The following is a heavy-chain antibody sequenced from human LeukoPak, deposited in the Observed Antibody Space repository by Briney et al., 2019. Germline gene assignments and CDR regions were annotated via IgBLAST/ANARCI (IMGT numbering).Heavy chain of an antibody. D-gene: IGHD3-22*01. CDR1: GFTCSSYW. V-gene: IGHV3-74*01. CDR2: INSDGSST. CDR3: ARDTYYYDSSGAFDI. J-gene: IGHJ3*02. Sequence: GGSLRLSCAASGFTCSSYWMHWVRQAPGKGLVWVSRINSDGSSTSYADSVKGRFTISRDNAKNTLYLQMNSLRAEDTAVYYCARDTYYYDSSGAFDIWGQGTMVTVSS.